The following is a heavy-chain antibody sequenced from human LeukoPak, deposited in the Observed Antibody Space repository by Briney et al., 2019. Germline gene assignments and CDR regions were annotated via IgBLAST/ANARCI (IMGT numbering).Heavy chain of an antibody. CDR2: ISSSSSYI. J-gene: IGHJ4*02. Sequence: GGSLRLSCAASTFTFSDYYMNWVRQAPGKGLEWVSYISSSSSYIYYADSAKGRFTISRDNAKNSLYLQMNSLRAEDTAMYYCARLVELHDFWSGYGDYWGQGALVTVSS. CDR1: TFTFSDYY. V-gene: IGHV3-21*05. CDR3: ARLVELHDFWSGYGDY. D-gene: IGHD3-3*01.